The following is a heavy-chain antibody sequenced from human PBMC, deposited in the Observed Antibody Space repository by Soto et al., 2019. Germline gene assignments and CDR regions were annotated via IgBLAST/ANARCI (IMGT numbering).Heavy chain of an antibody. J-gene: IGHJ5*02. CDR2: ISYDGSNK. CDR1: GFTFSSYG. D-gene: IGHD3-3*01. CDR3: AKDGDFWSGYYINWFDP. Sequence: GGSLRLSCAASGFTFSSYGMHWVRQAPGKGLEWVAVISYDGSNKYYADSVKGRFTISRDNSKNTLYLHMNSLRAEDTAVYYCAKDGDFWSGYYINWFDPWGQGTLVTVSS. V-gene: IGHV3-30*18.